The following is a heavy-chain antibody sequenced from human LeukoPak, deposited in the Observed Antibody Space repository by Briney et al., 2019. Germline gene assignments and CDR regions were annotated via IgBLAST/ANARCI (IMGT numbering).Heavy chain of an antibody. D-gene: IGHD2-2*01. V-gene: IGHV3-30-3*01. CDR1: GFTFSSYA. Sequence: GGSLRLPCAASGFTFSSYAMPWVRQAPGKGLEWVAVISYDGSNKYYADSVKGRFTISRDNSKNTLYLQMNSLRAEDTAVYYCARDKIRYCSSTSCTADTLLFDYWGQGTLVTVSS. J-gene: IGHJ4*02. CDR2: ISYDGSNK. CDR3: ARDKIRYCSSTSCTADTLLFDY.